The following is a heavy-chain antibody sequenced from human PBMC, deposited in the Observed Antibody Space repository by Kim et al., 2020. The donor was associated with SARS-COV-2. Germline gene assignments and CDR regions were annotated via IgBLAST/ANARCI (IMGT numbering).Heavy chain of an antibody. J-gene: IGHJ6*02. CDR1: GYTFTSYD. Sequence: ASVKVSCKASGYTFTSYDINWVRQATGQGLEWMGWMNPNSGNTGYAQKFQGRVTMTRNTSISTAYMELSSLRSEDTAVYYCARGLYSSSWSHYYGMDVWGQGTTVTVSS. CDR3: ARGLYSSSWSHYYGMDV. CDR2: MNPNSGNT. V-gene: IGHV1-8*01. D-gene: IGHD6-13*01.